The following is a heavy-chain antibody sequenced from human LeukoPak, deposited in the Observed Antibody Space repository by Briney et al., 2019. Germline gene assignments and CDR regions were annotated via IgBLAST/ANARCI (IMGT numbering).Heavy chain of an antibody. CDR1: GFTFSSYA. CDR2: ISYDGSNK. D-gene: IGHD3-10*01. V-gene: IGHV3-30*01. J-gene: IGHJ4*02. Sequence: GGSQRLSCAASGFTFSSYAMHWVRQAPGKGLEWVAVISYDGSNKYYADSVKGRFTISRDNSKNTLYLQMNSLRAEDTAVYYCARVGVRGIRSYYFDYWGQGTLVTVSS. CDR3: ARVGVRGIRSYYFDY.